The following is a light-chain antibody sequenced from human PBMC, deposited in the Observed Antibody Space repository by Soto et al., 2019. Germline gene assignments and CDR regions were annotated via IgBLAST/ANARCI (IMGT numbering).Light chain of an antibody. CDR3: QQYDGSPET. J-gene: IGKJ1*01. CDR1: QIIRSTF. V-gene: IGKV3-20*01. Sequence: EIVLTQSPGTLSLSPGERATLSCRASQIIRSTFLAWYQQKPGQAPRLLIHGVSNRATGIPDWFSGSGSGTDFTLIISRLEPEDFAVYYCQQYDGSPETFGQGTKVEIK. CDR2: GVS.